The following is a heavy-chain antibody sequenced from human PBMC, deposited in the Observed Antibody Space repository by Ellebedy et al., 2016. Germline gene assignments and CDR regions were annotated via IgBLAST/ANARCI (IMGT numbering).Heavy chain of an antibody. CDR1: GGSISDYF. J-gene: IGHJ4*02. CDR3: ERGVTPHFDY. D-gene: IGHD2-21*02. CDR2: LVSSGST. Sequence: SETLSLTCTVSGGSISDYFWSWIRQPAGKGLAWIGRLVSSGSTNYNPSLKSRVSMSVDTSNNQFSLNLNSGTAADTAVYYCERGVTPHFDYWGQGILVTVSS. V-gene: IGHV4-4*07.